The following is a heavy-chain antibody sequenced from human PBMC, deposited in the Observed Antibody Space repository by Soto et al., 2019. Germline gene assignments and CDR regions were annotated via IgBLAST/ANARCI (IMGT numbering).Heavy chain of an antibody. J-gene: IGHJ4*02. CDR3: AKAPYDFWSSGQYLFDH. V-gene: IGHV3-23*01. CDR2: ISGSGGTT. D-gene: IGHD3-3*01. CDR1: GFTFGSHA. Sequence: EVQLLDSGGGLVQPGGSLRLSCTVSGFTFGSHAMSWVRQAPGKGLECVSGISGSGGTTFYADSVKGRFTISRDNSKKTLYLQMNSLRAEDTAVYYCAKAPYDFWSSGQYLFDHWGQGTLGTVSS.